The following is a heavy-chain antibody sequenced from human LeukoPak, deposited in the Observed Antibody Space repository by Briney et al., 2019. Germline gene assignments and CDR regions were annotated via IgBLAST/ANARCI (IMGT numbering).Heavy chain of an antibody. Sequence: SETLSLTCTVSGGSISSYYWSWIRQPAGKGLEWIGRIYSSGSTDYNPSLKSRVTMSVDTSKNQFSLKLSSVTAADTAVYYCARVWGSSSWYWTYDAFDIWGQGTMVTVSS. J-gene: IGHJ3*02. V-gene: IGHV4-4*07. CDR1: GGSISSYY. D-gene: IGHD6-13*01. CDR2: IYSSGST. CDR3: ARVWGSSSWYWTYDAFDI.